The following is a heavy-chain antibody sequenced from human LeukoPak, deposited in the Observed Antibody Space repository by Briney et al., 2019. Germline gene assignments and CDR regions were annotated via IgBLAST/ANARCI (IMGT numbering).Heavy chain of an antibody. J-gene: IGHJ4*02. CDR3: AREGYSYGYHFDY. Sequence: GASVKVSCKASGGTFSSYAISWVRQAPGQGLEWMGGIIPIFGTANYAQKFQGRVTITADESTSTAYMELSSLRSEDTAVYYCAREGYSYGYHFDYWGQGTLVTVSS. V-gene: IGHV1-69*13. CDR1: GGTFSSYA. CDR2: IIPIFGTA. D-gene: IGHD5-18*01.